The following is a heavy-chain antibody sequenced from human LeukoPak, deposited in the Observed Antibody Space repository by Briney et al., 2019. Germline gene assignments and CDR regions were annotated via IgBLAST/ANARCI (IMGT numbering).Heavy chain of an antibody. V-gene: IGHV4-34*01. CDR1: GGSFNGYY. Sequence: SETLSLTCAVYGGSFNGYYWSWIRQPPGKGLEWIGEINHSGSTNYNPSLKSRVTISVDTSKNQFSLKLSSVTAADTAVYYCARGGVTISPRYYYGMDVWGKGTTVTVSS. D-gene: IGHD3-9*01. J-gene: IGHJ6*04. CDR2: INHSGST. CDR3: ARGGVTISPRYYYGMDV.